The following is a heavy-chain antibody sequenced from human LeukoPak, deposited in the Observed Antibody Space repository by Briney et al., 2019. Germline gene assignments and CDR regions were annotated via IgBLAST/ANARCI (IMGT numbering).Heavy chain of an antibody. J-gene: IGHJ6*03. CDR3: ARSIVVVPAATPYMDV. CDR1: GGSISSYS. D-gene: IGHD2-2*01. Sequence: SETLSLTCTVSGGSISSYSWNWIRQSPGKGLEWVGYISHSGTTSYNSSLKSRVTISVDTSKNQLSLKLSSVTAADTAVYYCARSIVVVPAATPYMDVWGKGTTVTVSS. CDR2: ISHSGTT. V-gene: IGHV4-59*08.